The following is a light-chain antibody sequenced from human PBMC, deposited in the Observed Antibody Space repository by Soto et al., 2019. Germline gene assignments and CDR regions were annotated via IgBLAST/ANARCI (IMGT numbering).Light chain of an antibody. J-gene: IGLJ3*02. CDR2: DDS. Sequence: SYELTQPPSVSVAPGQTARITCGGNNIGSKSVHWYQQKPGQAPVLVVYDDSDRPSGIPERFSGSNSGNTATLTISRVGAGDEADYYCQVWDSSSGKVFGGGTKLTVL. CDR1: NIGSKS. V-gene: IGLV3-21*02. CDR3: QVWDSSSGKV.